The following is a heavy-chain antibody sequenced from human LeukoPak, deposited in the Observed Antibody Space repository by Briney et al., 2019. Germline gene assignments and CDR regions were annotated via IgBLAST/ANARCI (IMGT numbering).Heavy chain of an antibody. CDR3: TGGYCTGTSCPDY. V-gene: IGHV3-15*01. D-gene: IGHD2-2*01. CDR2: IKSKTDGGTT. Sequence: GGSLRLSCAASGLTFSKAWMSWVRQAPGKGLEWVGRIKSKTDGGTTDYAAPVKGRFTISRDDSKSMLYLQMNSLKTEDTAVYYCTGGYCTGTSCPDYWGQGTLVTVSS. J-gene: IGHJ4*02. CDR1: GLTFSKAW.